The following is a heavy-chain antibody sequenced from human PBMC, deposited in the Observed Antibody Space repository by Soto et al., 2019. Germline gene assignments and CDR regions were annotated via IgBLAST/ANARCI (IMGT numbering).Heavy chain of an antibody. V-gene: IGHV2-5*02. CDR1: GFSLNTYGVG. D-gene: IGHD3-16*01. J-gene: IGHJ4*02. Sequence: QITLKESGPTLVKPTQTLTLTCTFSGFSLNTYGVGVGWIRQPPGKALEWLALIYWDDDKRYSPSLKSRLTTTKDTSKNPVVLTMTNMDPVDTVTYYCARALGSWGAYYFDSWGQGTLVTVSS. CDR3: ARALGSWGAYYFDS. CDR2: IYWDDDK.